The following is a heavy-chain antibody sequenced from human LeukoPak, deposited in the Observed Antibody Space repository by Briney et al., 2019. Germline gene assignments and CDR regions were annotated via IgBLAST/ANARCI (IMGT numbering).Heavy chain of an antibody. D-gene: IGHD2-2*02. V-gene: IGHV4-34*01. CDR1: GGSFSGYY. J-gene: IGHJ3*02. CDR2: INHSGST. CDR3: ARVVSYCSSTSCYTGPWAFDI. Sequence: SETLSLTCAVYGGSFSGYYWSWIRQPPGKGLEWIGEINHSGSTNYNPSLKSRVTISVDTSKNQFSLKLSSVTAADTAVYYCARVVSYCSSTSCYTGPWAFDIWGQGTMVTVSS.